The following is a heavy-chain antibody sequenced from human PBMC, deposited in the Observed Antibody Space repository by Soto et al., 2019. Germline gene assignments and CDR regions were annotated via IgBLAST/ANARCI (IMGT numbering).Heavy chain of an antibody. Sequence: GGSLRLSCAASGFTFSSYEMNWVRQAPGKGLEWVSYISSSGSTIYYADSVKGRFTISRDNAKNSLYLQMNSLRAEDTAVYYCARNMYYDFWSGKVNYGMDVWGQGTTVTVSS. V-gene: IGHV3-48*03. CDR3: ARNMYYDFWSGKVNYGMDV. CDR2: ISSSGSTI. J-gene: IGHJ6*02. CDR1: GFTFSSYE. D-gene: IGHD3-3*01.